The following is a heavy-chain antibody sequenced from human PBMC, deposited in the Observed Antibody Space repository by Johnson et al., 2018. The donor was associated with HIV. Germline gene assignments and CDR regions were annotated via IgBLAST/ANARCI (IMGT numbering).Heavy chain of an antibody. CDR1: GFTFSSYG. Sequence: QVQLVESGGGVVQPGRSLRLSCAASGFTFSSYGMHWVRQAPGKGLEWVAVISYDGSNKYYADSVKGRFTISRDNSKNTLYLQMNSLRAEDTAVYYCAKDGYYDFWSCYHGADAFDIWGQGTMVTVSS. J-gene: IGHJ3*02. V-gene: IGHV3-30*18. CDR2: ISYDGSNK. CDR3: AKDGYYDFWSCYHGADAFDI. D-gene: IGHD3-3*01.